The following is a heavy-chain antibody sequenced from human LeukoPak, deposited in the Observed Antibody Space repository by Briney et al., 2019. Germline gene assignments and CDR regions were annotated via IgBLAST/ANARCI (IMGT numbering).Heavy chain of an antibody. V-gene: IGHV4-59*01. D-gene: IGHD3-10*01. Sequence: PSETLSLTCTVSGGSISSYYWSWIRQPPGKGLEWIGYIYYSGSTNYNPSLKSRVTISGDTSKNQFSLKLRSVTAADTAVYYCAKHYGSGSNDFDIWGQGTMVTVS. CDR3: AKHYGSGSNDFDI. CDR1: GGSISSYY. CDR2: IYYSGST. J-gene: IGHJ3*02.